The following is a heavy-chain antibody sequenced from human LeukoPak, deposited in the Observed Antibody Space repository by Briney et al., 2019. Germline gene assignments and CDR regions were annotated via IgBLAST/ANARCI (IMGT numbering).Heavy chain of an antibody. Sequence: SETLSLTCAVYGGSFSGYYWSWIRQPPGKGLEWIGEINHSGSTNYNPSLKSRVTISVDTSKKQFSLKLSSVTAADTAVYYCITYYFDSSGPKKNYWGQGTLVTVSS. J-gene: IGHJ4*02. V-gene: IGHV4-34*01. CDR1: GGSFSGYY. CDR2: INHSGST. D-gene: IGHD3-22*01. CDR3: ITYYFDSSGPKKNY.